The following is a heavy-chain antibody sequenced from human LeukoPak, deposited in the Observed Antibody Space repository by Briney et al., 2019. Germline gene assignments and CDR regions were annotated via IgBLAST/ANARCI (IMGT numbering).Heavy chain of an antibody. CDR3: ARAQPFRPGKEGPDLDY. J-gene: IGHJ4*02. Sequence: ASVKVSCKGSGYTFTSYGISWVRQAPGQGLEWMGWISAYNGNTNYAQKFQGRVTMTTDTSTSTYYMELRSLRSDDTAVYYCARAQPFRPGKEGPDLDYWGQGTLVTVSS. CDR2: ISAYNGNT. V-gene: IGHV1-18*01. D-gene: IGHD3-10*01. CDR1: GYTFTSYG.